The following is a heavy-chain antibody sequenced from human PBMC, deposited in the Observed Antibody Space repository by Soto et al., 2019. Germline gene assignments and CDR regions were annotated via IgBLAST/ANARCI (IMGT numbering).Heavy chain of an antibody. D-gene: IGHD3-3*01. V-gene: IGHV3-15*01. CDR1: GFTFSNAW. CDR2: IKSKTDGGTT. Sequence: EVQLVESGGGSVKPGGSLRLSCAASGFTFSNAWMSWVRQAPGKGLEWVGRIKSKTDGGTTDYAAPVKGRFTISRDDSKNTLYLQMNSLKTEDTAVYYCTTDWDFWSGYFPYYYYGMDVWGQGTTVTVSS. CDR3: TTDWDFWSGYFPYYYYGMDV. J-gene: IGHJ6*02.